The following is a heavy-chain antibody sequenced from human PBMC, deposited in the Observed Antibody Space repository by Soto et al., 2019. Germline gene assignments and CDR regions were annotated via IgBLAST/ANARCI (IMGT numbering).Heavy chain of an antibody. Sequence: QVQLVQSGAEVKKPGSSVKVSCKASGGTFSSYAISWVRQAPGQGLEWMGGIIPIFGTANYAQKFQGRVTITADESTSTAHMELSSLSYEDTAVYYCAREGASGSHIGYWGQGTLVTVSS. V-gene: IGHV1-69*01. CDR2: IIPIFGTA. CDR3: AREGASGSHIGY. CDR1: GGTFSSYA. J-gene: IGHJ4*02. D-gene: IGHD3-22*01.